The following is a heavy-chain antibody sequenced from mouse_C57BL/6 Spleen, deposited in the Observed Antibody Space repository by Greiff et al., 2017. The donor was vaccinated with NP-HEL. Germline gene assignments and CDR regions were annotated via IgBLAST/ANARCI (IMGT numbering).Heavy chain of an antibody. CDR3: AARYYYGSSLYFDY. CDR2: ISYDGSN. J-gene: IGHJ2*01. D-gene: IGHD1-1*01. V-gene: IGHV3-6*01. CDR1: GYSITSGYY. Sequence: EVKLQESGPGLVKPSQSLSLTCSVTGYSITSGYYWNWIRQFPGNKLEWVGYISYDGSNNYNPSLKNRISITRDTSKNQFFLKLNSVTTEDTATYYCAARYYYGSSLYFDYWGQGTTLTVSS.